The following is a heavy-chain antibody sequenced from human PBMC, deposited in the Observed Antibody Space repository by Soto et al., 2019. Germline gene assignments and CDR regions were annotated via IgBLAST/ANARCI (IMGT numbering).Heavy chain of an antibody. CDR2: ISGSGGST. Sequence: EVQLLESGGGLVQPGGSLRLSCAASGFTFSSYAMSWVRQAPGKGLEWVSAISGSGGSTYYADSVKGRFTISRDNSKNTQYLQMNSLRAEDTAVYYCATYAQWFGELLGYWGQGTLVTVSS. CDR3: ATYAQWFGELLGY. J-gene: IGHJ4*02. D-gene: IGHD3-10*01. V-gene: IGHV3-23*01. CDR1: GFTFSSYA.